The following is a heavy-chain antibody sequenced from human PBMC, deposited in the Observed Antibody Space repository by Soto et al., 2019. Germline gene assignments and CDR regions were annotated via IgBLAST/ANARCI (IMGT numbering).Heavy chain of an antibody. V-gene: IGHV1-3*01. J-gene: IGHJ5*02. D-gene: IGHD3-10*01. CDR2: INAGNGNT. CDR3: ARDFYASGTYGWFDP. CDR1: GYTFTKYA. Sequence: GASVKVSCKASGYTFTKYAIHWVRQVPGQRPEWMGWINAGNGNTKYAQKFQGRVTITRDTSATTASLDLSSLRSEDTAVYYCARDFYASGTYGWFDPWGQGTLVTVSS.